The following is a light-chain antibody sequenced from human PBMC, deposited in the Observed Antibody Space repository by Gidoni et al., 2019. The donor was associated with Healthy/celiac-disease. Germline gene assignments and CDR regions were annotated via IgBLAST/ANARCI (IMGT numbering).Light chain of an antibody. J-gene: IGKJ4*01. CDR2: GAS. CDR1: QSVSSN. CDR3: QQYNNWPLT. V-gene: IGKV3-15*01. Sequence: IVITQSPATLSVSPGERATRSCRASQSVSSNLAWYQQKPGQAPRLLIYGASTRATGIPARFSGSGSGTEFTLTISSLQSEDFAVYYCQQYNNWPLTFGGGTKVEIK.